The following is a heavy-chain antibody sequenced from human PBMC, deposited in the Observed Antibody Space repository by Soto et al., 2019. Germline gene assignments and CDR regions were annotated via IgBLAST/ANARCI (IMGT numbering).Heavy chain of an antibody. J-gene: IGHJ5*02. D-gene: IGHD3-3*01. V-gene: IGHV4-61*01. CDR3: ARSYDDFWSGYYVWFDP. CDR1: GGSVSSGSYY. Sequence: PSETLSPTCTVSGGSVSSGSYYWSWIRQPPGKGLEWIGYIYYSGSTNYNPSLKSRVTISVDTSKNQFSLKLSSVTAADTAVYYCARSYDDFWSGYYVWFDPWGQGTLVTVSS. CDR2: IYYSGST.